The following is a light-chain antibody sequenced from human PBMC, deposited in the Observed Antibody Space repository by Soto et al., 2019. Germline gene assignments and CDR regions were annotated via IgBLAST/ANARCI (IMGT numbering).Light chain of an antibody. CDR3: QQRSSWPLT. CDR1: QSVSSS. V-gene: IGKV3-11*01. J-gene: IGKJ4*01. CDR2: DAS. Sequence: EIVLTQSPATLSLSPGETATLSCRASQSVSSSLAWYQQKPGQTPRLLIYDASNRATGIPARVSGSGSGTDLALTVSSLEPEDFAVYYCQQRSSWPLTFGGGTKVEIK.